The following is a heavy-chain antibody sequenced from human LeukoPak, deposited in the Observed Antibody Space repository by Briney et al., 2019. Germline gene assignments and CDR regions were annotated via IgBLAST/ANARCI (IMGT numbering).Heavy chain of an antibody. CDR3: ARATIWSGYYTEYYFDY. Sequence: ASVKVSCKASVYTFTSYYMHWVRQAPGQGLEWMGIINPSGGSTSYAQKFQGRVTMTRDMSTSTLYMELSSLRSEDTAVYYCARATIWSGYYTEYYFDYWGQGTLVTVSS. D-gene: IGHD3-3*01. V-gene: IGHV1-46*01. CDR2: INPSGGST. CDR1: VYTFTSYY. J-gene: IGHJ4*02.